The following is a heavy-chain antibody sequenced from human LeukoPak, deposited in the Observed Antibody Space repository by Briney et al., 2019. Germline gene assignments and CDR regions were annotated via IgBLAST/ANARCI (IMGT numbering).Heavy chain of an antibody. CDR2: ISGSGGST. CDR3: ARERFYSGSSNYDY. Sequence: GGSLRLSCAASGFTFSSYAMSWVRQAPGKGLEWVSAISGSGGSTYYADSVKGRFTISRDNSKNTLYLQMNSLRAEDTAVYYCARERFYSGSSNYDYWGQGTLVTVSS. CDR1: GFTFSSYA. V-gene: IGHV3-23*01. J-gene: IGHJ4*02. D-gene: IGHD3-10*01.